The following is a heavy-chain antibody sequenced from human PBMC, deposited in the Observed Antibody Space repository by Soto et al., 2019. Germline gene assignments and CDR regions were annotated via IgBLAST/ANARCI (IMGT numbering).Heavy chain of an antibody. J-gene: IGHJ4*02. CDR3: ARMYSIAAAGWLFG. V-gene: IGHV1-69*13. CDR1: GGTFSSYA. Sequence: ASVKVSCKASGGTFSSYAISWVRQAPGQGLEWMGGIIPLFGTANYAQKFQGRVTITADESTSTSYMELSSLRSEVPAAYYCARMYSIAAAGWLFGWGQGTLVTVSS. D-gene: IGHD6-13*01. CDR2: IIPLFGTA.